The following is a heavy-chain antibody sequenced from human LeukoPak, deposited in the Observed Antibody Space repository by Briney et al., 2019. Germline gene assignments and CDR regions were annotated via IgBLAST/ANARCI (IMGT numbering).Heavy chain of an antibody. Sequence: SETLSLTCTVSGGSVSSGSYYWSWIRQPPGKGLEWFGYIYYSGSTNYNPSLKSRVTISVDTSKNQFSLKLSSVTAADTAVYYCAVGYSSSWYSGNWFDPWGQGTLVTVSS. J-gene: IGHJ5*02. CDR2: IYYSGST. V-gene: IGHV4-61*01. D-gene: IGHD6-13*01. CDR3: AVGYSSSWYSGNWFDP. CDR1: GGSVSSGSYY.